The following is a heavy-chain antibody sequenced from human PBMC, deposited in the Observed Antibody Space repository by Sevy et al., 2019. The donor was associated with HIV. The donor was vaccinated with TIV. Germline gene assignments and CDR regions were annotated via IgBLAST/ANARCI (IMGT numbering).Heavy chain of an antibody. J-gene: IGHJ6*02. CDR3: ARDHVKDGDLGDYYYAMDV. D-gene: IGHD4-17*01. CDR1: GFTFSDYY. V-gene: IGHV3-11*01. CDR2: ISGSDSTI. Sequence: GESLKISCAASGFTFSDYYMSWIRQAPGKGLEWISYISGSDSTIYYADSVKGRFTISRDNAKNSLYLQMNSLRPEDTAVYYCARDHVKDGDLGDYYYAMDVWGQGTTVTVSS.